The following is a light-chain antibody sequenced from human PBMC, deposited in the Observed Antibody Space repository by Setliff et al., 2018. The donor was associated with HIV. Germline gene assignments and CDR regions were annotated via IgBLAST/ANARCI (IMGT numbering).Light chain of an antibody. V-gene: IGLV2-14*01. CDR2: DVS. CDR3: SSYTSSSTRDV. CDR1: SSDVGGYNY. J-gene: IGLJ1*01. Sequence: QSALTQPASVSGSPGQSITISRTGTSSDVGGYNYVSWYQQHPGKAPKLMIYDVSKRPSGVSNRFSGSKSGNTASLTISGLQAEDEADYYCSSYTSSSTRDVFGTGTKVTVL.